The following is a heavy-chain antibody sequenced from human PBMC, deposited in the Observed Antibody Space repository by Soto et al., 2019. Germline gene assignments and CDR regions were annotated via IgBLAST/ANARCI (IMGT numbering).Heavy chain of an antibody. CDR3: ARGPYCSSAGCRRWVWFDP. D-gene: IGHD2-2*01. CDR2: MNPNNGNT. Sequence: ASVKVSCKTSGYTFTTHNINWARQVTGQGLEWMGWMNPNNGNTGYSQKFQDRVSMTRDTSINTAYLELSSLTSDDTAVYYCARGPYCSSAGCRRWVWFDPWGQGTLVTVSS. V-gene: IGHV1-8*01. J-gene: IGHJ5*02. CDR1: GYTFTTHN.